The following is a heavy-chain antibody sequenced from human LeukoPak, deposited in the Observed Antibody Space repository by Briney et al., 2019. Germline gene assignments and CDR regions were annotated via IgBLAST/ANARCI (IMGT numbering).Heavy chain of an antibody. V-gene: IGHV3-30*03. Sequence: GGSLRLSCAASGFTFSSYGMHWVRQAPGKGLEWVAVISYDGSNKYYADSVKGRFTISRDNSKNTLYLQMNSLRAEDTAVYYCATGEGVLYYYYGMDVWGQGTTVTVSS. CDR3: ATGEGVLYYYYGMDV. CDR1: GFTFSSYG. CDR2: ISYDGSNK. D-gene: IGHD2-8*01. J-gene: IGHJ6*02.